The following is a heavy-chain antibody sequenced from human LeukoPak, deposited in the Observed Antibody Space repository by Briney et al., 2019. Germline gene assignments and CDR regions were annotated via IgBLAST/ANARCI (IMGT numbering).Heavy chain of an antibody. CDR1: GFTFSSYA. D-gene: IGHD6-6*01. CDR3: ARNIYSSSSWRFDY. V-gene: IGHV3-23*01. CDR2: ISGSGAST. Sequence: PGGSLRLSCAASGFTFSSYAMSWVRQAPGKGLEWVSAISGSGASTHYADSVKGRFTISRDISKNALYLQMNSLRAEDTAVFYCARNIYSSSSWRFDYWGQGTLVTVSS. J-gene: IGHJ4*02.